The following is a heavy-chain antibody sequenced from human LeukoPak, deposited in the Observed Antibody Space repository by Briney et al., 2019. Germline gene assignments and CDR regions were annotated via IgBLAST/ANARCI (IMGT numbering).Heavy chain of an antibody. CDR1: GGSFSGYY. CDR2: INHSGST. CDR3: ARVRWFPRAFDI. D-gene: IGHD4-23*01. J-gene: IGHJ3*02. V-gene: IGHV4-34*01. Sequence: SETLSLTCAVYGGSFSGYYWSWIRQPPGKGLEWIGEINHSGSTNYNPSLKSRVTISVDKSKKQFSLKLSSVTAADTAVYYCARVRWFPRAFDIWGQGTMVTVSS.